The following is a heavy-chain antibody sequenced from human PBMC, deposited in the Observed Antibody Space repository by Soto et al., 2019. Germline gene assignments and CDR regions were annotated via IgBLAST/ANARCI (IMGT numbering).Heavy chain of an antibody. V-gene: IGHV4-39*01. CDR2: IFYSGST. D-gene: IGHD2-8*02. CDR1: GGSISNTNYY. J-gene: IGHJ5*02. CDR3: ARHFSWWDQPSSGFDP. Sequence: QLQLQESGPGLVKPSETLSLTCIVSGGSISNTNYYWGWIRQPPGKGLEWIGRIFYSGSTYYKLSPQSRVTISVDTSKNQFSLKLSSVTAADTALYSCARHFSWWDQPSSGFDPWGQGTLVTVSS.